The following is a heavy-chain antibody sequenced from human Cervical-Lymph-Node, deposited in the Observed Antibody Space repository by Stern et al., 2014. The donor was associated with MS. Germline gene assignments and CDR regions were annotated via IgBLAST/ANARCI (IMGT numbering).Heavy chain of an antibody. V-gene: IGHV1-3*01. CDR3: ARQLIPDY. D-gene: IGHD3-16*01. Sequence: QVQLVQSGAEVKKPGASVKVSCKASGYTFTSYAMHWVRQAPGQRLEWMGWINAGNGNTKYSPKFQGRVTITTDTSTSTAYMELSSLRSEDTAVYYCARQLIPDYWGQGTLVTVSS. CDR1: GYTFTSYA. J-gene: IGHJ4*02. CDR2: INAGNGNT.